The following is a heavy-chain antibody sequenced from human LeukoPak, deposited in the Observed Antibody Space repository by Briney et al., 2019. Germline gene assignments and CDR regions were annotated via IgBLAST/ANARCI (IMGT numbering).Heavy chain of an antibody. CDR1: GYTFTIYY. D-gene: IGHD5-12*01. CDR3: TRDSYSGYDRSLGY. J-gene: IGHJ4*02. CDR2: INPSGGST. Sequence: ASVKVSCKASGYTFTIYYIHWVRQAPGQGLEWMGIINPSGGSTSYAQKFQGRVTMTRDTSTSTVYMELSSLRAEDTAMYYCTRDSYSGYDRSLGYWSQETLVTVSS. V-gene: IGHV1-46*03.